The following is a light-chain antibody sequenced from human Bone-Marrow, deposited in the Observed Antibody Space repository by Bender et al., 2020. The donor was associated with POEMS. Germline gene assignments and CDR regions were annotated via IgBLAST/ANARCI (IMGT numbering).Light chain of an antibody. CDR2: GNT. J-gene: IGLJ1*01. CDR1: ISNIGAGYD. V-gene: IGLV1-40*01. CDR3: QSYDSSLFSYV. Sequence: QSVLTQPPSASGTPGQRVTISCTGSISNIGAGYDVHWYQQLPGTAPKLLIYGNTNRPSGVPDRFSGSKSGTSASLAITGLQAEDEADYFCQSYDSSLFSYVFATGTKVTVL.